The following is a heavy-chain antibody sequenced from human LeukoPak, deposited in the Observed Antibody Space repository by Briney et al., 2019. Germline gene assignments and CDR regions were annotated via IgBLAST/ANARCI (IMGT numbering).Heavy chain of an antibody. J-gene: IGHJ4*02. D-gene: IGHD3-22*01. V-gene: IGHV4-59*08. Sequence: SETLSLTCTVSGGSISSYYWSWIRQPPGKGLEWIGYIYYSGSTNYNPSLKSRVTISVDTSKNQFSLKLSSVTAADAAVYYCASTHYYDSPFDYWGQGTLVTVSS. CDR3: ASTHYYDSPFDY. CDR2: IYYSGST. CDR1: GGSISSYY.